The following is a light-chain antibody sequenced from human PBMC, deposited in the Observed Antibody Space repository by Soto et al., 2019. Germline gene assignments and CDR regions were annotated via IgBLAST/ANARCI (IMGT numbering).Light chain of an antibody. V-gene: IGLV2-14*01. CDR2: EVS. Sequence: QSALTQPASVSGSPGQSITISSTGTSSDVGGYHYVSWYQQHPGKAPKLMIYEVSNRPSGVSNRFSGSKSGNTASLTISGLPAEDEADYYCSSYTSSSTPYVFGTGTMLTVL. CDR3: SSYTSSSTPYV. CDR1: SSDVGGYHY. J-gene: IGLJ1*01.